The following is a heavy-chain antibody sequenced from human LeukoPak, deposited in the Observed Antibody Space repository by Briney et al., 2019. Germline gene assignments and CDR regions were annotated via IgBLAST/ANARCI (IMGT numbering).Heavy chain of an antibody. J-gene: IGHJ4*02. V-gene: IGHV4-4*07. CDR1: GGSFSGYY. CDR2: IYTSGST. D-gene: IGHD6-13*01. CDR3: ARERSSSWYHYFDY. Sequence: SETLSLTCAVYGGSFSGYYWSWIRQPAGKGLEWIGRIYTSGSTNYNPSLKSRVTMSVDTSKNQFSLKLSSVTAADTAVYYCARERSSSWYHYFDYWGQGTLVTVSS.